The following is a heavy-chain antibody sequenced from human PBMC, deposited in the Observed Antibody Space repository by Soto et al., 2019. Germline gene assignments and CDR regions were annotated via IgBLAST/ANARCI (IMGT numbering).Heavy chain of an antibody. J-gene: IGHJ6*03. D-gene: IGHD2-2*01. CDR3: ARDLVARYCSSTSCSRDKYYYYMDV. CDR1: GGTFSSYT. V-gene: IGHV1-69*08. CDR2: IIPILGIA. Sequence: QVPLVQSGAEVKKPGSSVKVSCKASGGTFSSYTISWVRQAPGQGLEWMGRIIPILGIANYAQKFQGRVTITADKSTSTAYMELSSLRSEDTAVYYCARDLVARYCSSTSCSRDKYYYYMDVWGKGTTVTVSS.